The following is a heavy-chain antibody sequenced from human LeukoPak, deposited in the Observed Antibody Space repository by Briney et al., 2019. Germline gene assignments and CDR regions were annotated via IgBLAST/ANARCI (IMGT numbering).Heavy chain of an antibody. CDR3: VKDEGIWYVGAFDI. V-gene: IGHV3-64D*06. CDR1: GFTFSNYG. J-gene: IGHJ3*02. Sequence: GGSLRLSCSASGFTFSNYGIHWVRQAPGKGLEYISSISSNGGSTYYADSVKDRFTISRDNSKNTLYLQMSSLRTEDTAVYYCVKDEGIWYVGAFDIWGQGTMVTVSS. CDR2: ISSNGGST. D-gene: IGHD6-13*01.